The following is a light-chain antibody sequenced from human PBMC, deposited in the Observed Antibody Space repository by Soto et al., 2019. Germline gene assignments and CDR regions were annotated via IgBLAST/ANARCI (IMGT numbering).Light chain of an antibody. J-gene: IGLJ3*02. CDR2: EVS. V-gene: IGLV2-14*01. CDR3: SSYTSSNTLM. CDR1: SSDVGGYDY. Sequence: QSALTQPASVSGSPGQSITISCTGTSSDVGGYDYVSWYQQHPSKAPKLIIYEVSDRPSGVSNCFSGSKSGNTASLTISGLQAEDEADYYCSSYTSSNTLMFGGGTKLTVL.